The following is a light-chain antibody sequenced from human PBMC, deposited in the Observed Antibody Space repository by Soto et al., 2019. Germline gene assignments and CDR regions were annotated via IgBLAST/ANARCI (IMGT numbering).Light chain of an antibody. CDR2: AAS. Sequence: DIQMTQSPSSLSASVGDIVTITCRASQGISNYLAWYQQKPGKVPKLLIYAASTLQSGVPSRFSGSGSGTDFTLTISSLQPEDVATYYCQKYNSYSPWTFGQGTKVDIK. CDR3: QKYNSYSPWT. J-gene: IGKJ1*01. CDR1: QGISNY. V-gene: IGKV1-27*01.